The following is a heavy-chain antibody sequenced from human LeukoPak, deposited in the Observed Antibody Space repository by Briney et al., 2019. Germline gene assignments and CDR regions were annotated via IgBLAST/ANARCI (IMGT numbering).Heavy chain of an antibody. V-gene: IGHV1-69*04. D-gene: IGHD3-10*01. CDR2: IIPILGIA. J-gene: IGHJ5*02. Sequence: SVKVSCKASGGTFSSYAISWVRQAPGQGLEWMGRIIPILGIANYAQKFQGRVTMTRDTSITTAYMELSTLRSDDTAVYYCALIGDHAWFDPWGQGTLVTASS. CDR3: ALIGDHAWFDP. CDR1: GGTFSSYA.